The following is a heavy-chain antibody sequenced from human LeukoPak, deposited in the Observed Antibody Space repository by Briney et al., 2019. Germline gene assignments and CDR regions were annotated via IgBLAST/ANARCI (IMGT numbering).Heavy chain of an antibody. V-gene: IGHV3-30-3*01. D-gene: IGHD2-2*01. J-gene: IGHJ4*02. CDR1: GFTFSSYA. CDR3: ARDRYCSSTSCYWGDFDY. CDR2: ISYDGSNK. Sequence: QPGGSLRLSCAASGFTFSSYAMHWVRQAPGKGLEWVAVISYDGSNKYYADSVKGRFTISKDNSKNTLYLQMNSLRAEDTAVYYCARDRYCSSTSCYWGDFDYWGQGTLVTVSS.